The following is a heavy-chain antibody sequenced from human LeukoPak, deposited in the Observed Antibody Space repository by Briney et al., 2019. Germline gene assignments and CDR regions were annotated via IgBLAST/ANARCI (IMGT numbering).Heavy chain of an antibody. D-gene: IGHD1-20*01. Sequence: GGSLRLSCAASGFTFTSYAMSWVRQAPGKGLEWVSVLTGDGNTYYAASVKGRSTNSRDDSKNTLFLQMNSLRAEDTAVYFCAKVKWKLIGYFDYWGQGTLVTVSS. CDR1: GFTFTSYA. V-gene: IGHV3-23*01. J-gene: IGHJ4*02. CDR3: AKVKWKLIGYFDY. CDR2: LTGDGNT.